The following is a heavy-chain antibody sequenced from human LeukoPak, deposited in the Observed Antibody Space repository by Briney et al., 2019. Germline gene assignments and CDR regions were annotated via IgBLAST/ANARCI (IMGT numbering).Heavy chain of an antibody. CDR3: ARSIAVAGSVCDY. V-gene: IGHV3-23*01. CDR1: GFTFSSYA. CDR2: NSGSGGST. Sequence: GGSLRLSCAASGFTFSSYAMSWVRQAPGKGLEWVSANSGSGGSTYYADSVKGRFTISRDNSKNTLYLQMNSLRAEDTAVYYCARSIAVAGSVCDYWGQGALVTVSS. J-gene: IGHJ4*02. D-gene: IGHD6-19*01.